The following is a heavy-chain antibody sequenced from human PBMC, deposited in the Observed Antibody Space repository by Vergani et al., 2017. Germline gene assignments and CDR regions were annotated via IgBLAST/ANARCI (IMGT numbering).Heavy chain of an antibody. CDR3: ASARCIETCYMSNWLDS. CDR1: GFSFNSYC. Sequence: DVHLAESGGGFFQPGGSLRLSCSASGFSFNSYCMHWVRQVPGKGLLWVSRIKSDGSITAYAGSVKGRFTISRDNAQNTLYLQINSLRVEDTGVYYCASARCIETCYMSNWLDSWGQGTLVTVSS. D-gene: IGHD3-9*01. J-gene: IGHJ5*01. V-gene: IGHV3-74*03. CDR2: IKSDGSIT.